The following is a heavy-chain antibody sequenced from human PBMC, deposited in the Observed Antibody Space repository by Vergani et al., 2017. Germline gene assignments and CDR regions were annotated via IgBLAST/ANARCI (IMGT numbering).Heavy chain of an antibody. CDR1: GGSISSGDHC. V-gene: IGHV4-31*11. CDR2: IFYSGTT. CDR3: ARVDTQVPATSHFYYMDV. J-gene: IGHJ6*03. D-gene: IGHD6-25*01. Sequence: QVQLQESGPGVVKPSQTLFLTCAVSGGSISSGDHCWTWIRQRPGKGLEWIGYIFYSGTTYDNPSLRSRLTISVDTSQNQFSLQLRSVTASDTAVYYCARVDTQVPATSHFYYMDVWGKGTTVVVSS.